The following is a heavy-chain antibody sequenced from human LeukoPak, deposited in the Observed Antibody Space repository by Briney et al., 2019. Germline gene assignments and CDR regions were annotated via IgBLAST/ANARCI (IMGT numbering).Heavy chain of an antibody. CDR2: INHSGGT. CDR3: ARGVPPYGSGSYSDY. Sequence: SETLSLTCAVYGGSFSGYHWSWIRQPPGKGLEWIGEINHSGGTIYNPSLKTVVAISVDTSKNQFSLRLRSVTAADTAVYYCARGVPPYGSGSYSDYWGQGTLVTVSS. D-gene: IGHD3-10*01. J-gene: IGHJ4*02. CDR1: GGSFSGYH. V-gene: IGHV4-34*01.